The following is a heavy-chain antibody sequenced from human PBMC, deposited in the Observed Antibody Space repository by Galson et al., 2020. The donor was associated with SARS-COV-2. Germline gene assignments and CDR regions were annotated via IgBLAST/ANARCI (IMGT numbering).Heavy chain of an antibody. D-gene: IGHD3-22*01. V-gene: IGHV4-31*03. Sequence: SETLSLTCTVSGGSISSGGYYWSWIRQHPGKGLEWIGYIYYSGSTYYNPSLKSRVTISVDTSKNQFSLKLSSVTAADTAVYYCARVLTAYDSSGYYHFDYWGQGTLVTVSS. J-gene: IGHJ4*02. CDR3: ARVLTAYDSSGYYHFDY. CDR1: GGSISSGGYY. CDR2: IYYSGST.